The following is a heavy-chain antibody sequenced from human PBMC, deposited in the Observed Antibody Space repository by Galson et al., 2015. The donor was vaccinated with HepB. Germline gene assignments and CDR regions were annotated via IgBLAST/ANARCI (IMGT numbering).Heavy chain of an antibody. CDR1: GFSLSTSGMC. J-gene: IGHJ4*02. D-gene: IGHD4-11*01. CDR3: ARIQTVTTGGGRGLTYYFDY. CDR2: IDWDDDK. V-gene: IGHV2-70*01. Sequence: PALVKPTQTLTLTCTFSGFSLSTSGMCVSWIRQPPGKALEWLALIDWDDDKYYSTSLKTRLTISKDTSKNQVVLTMTNMDPVDTATYYCARIQTVTTGGGRGLTYYFDYWGQGTLVTVSS.